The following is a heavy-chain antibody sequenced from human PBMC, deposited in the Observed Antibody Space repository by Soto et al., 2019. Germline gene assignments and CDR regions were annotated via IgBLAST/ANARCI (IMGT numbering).Heavy chain of an antibody. V-gene: IGHV4-59*08. D-gene: IGHD5-18*01. Sequence: SETLSLTCTVSGGSISSYYWSWIRQPPGKGLEWIGYIYYSGSTNYNPSLKSRVTISVDTSKNQFSLKLSSVTAADTAVYYCARRRGTAMVTPNWYFDLWGRGTLVTVSS. CDR1: GGSISSYY. CDR2: IYYSGST. CDR3: ARRRGTAMVTPNWYFDL. J-gene: IGHJ2*01.